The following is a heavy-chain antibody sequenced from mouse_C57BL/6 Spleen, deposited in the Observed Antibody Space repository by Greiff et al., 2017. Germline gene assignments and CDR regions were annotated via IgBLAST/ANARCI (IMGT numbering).Heavy chain of an antibody. Sequence: QVQLQQSGAELARPGASVKMSCKASGYTFTSYTMHWVKQRPGQGLEWIGYINPSSGYTKYKQKFKDKATLTADKSSSTAYMQLSSLTSEDSAVYYCARSGTTVVDYYAMDCWGQGTSVTVSS. V-gene: IGHV1-4*01. D-gene: IGHD1-1*01. J-gene: IGHJ4*01. CDR3: ARSGTTVVDYYAMDC. CDR2: INPSSGYT. CDR1: GYTFTSYT.